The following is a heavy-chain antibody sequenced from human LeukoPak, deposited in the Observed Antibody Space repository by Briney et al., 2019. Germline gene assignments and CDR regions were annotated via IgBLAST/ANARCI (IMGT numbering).Heavy chain of an antibody. J-gene: IGHJ6*02. V-gene: IGHV1-8*02. D-gene: IGHD3-22*01. Sequence: ASVKVSCKASGYTFTGYYMHWVRQAPGQGLEWMGWMNPNSGNTGYAQKFQGRVTMTRNTSISTAYMELSSLRSEDTAVYYCARAITMIVEYYYYGMDVWGQGTTVTVSS. CDR3: ARAITMIVEYYYYGMDV. CDR2: MNPNSGNT. CDR1: GYTFTGYY.